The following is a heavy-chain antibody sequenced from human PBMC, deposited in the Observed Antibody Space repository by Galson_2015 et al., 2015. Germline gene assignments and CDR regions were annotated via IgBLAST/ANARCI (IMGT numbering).Heavy chain of an antibody. Sequence: SVKVSCKASGYTFTSYYMHWARQAPGQGLEWMGIINPSGGSTSYAQKFQGRVTMTRDTSTSTVYMELSSLRSEDTAVYYCARDTAMVSLAYSSMAVWGKGTTVTVSS. D-gene: IGHD5-18*01. V-gene: IGHV1-46*01. CDR2: INPSGGST. J-gene: IGHJ6*03. CDR1: GYTFTSYY. CDR3: ARDTAMVSLAYSSMAV.